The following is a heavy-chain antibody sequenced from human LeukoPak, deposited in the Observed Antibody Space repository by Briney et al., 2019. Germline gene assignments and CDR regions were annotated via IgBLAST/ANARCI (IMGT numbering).Heavy chain of an antibody. CDR1: GFTFSNFA. V-gene: IGHV3-23*01. CDR2: ITGSGGNT. J-gene: IGHJ6*03. CDR3: AKYKGAVFYHYCMDV. D-gene: IGHD1-1*01. Sequence: PGGSLRLSCAASGFTFSNFAMSWVRQAPGKGLEWVSGITGSGGNTHYADSVKGRFTISRDNSKNTLYLQMNSLRVEDTAIYYCAKYKGAVFYHYCMDVWGKGTTVTVCS.